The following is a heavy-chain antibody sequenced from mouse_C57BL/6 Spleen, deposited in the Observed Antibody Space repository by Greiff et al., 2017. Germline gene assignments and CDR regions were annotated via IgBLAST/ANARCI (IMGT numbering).Heavy chain of an antibody. CDR3: ASLDSSGYWFAY. CDR2: IWSDGST. Sequence: VKLMESGPGLVAPSQSLSITCTVSGFSLTSYGVHWVRQPPGKGLEWLVVIWSDGSTTYNSALKSRLSISKDNSKSQVFLKMNSLPTDDTAMYYCASLDSSGYWFAYWGQGTLVTVSA. J-gene: IGHJ3*01. D-gene: IGHD3-2*02. CDR1: GFSLTSYG. V-gene: IGHV2-6*03.